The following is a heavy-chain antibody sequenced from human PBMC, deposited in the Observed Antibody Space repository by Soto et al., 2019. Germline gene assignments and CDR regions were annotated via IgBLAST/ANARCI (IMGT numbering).Heavy chain of an antibody. CDR1: GGTFSTSA. Sequence: QVQLVQSGAEVKKPGSSVKVSCKASGGTFSTSAISWVRQAPGQGLEWVGGIMPVFPTPDYAQNFQGRVTITADEATSTAYLELTSRRADGTAVYYCARDKDRLQLGGNYYYLLDVWGQGTAIAVSS. D-gene: IGHD1-1*01. J-gene: IGHJ6*02. CDR2: IMPVFPTP. V-gene: IGHV1-69*12. CDR3: ARDKDRLQLGGNYYYLLDV.